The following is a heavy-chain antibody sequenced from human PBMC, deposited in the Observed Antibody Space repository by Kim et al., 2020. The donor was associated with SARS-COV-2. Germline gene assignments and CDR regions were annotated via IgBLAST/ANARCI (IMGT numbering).Heavy chain of an antibody. Sequence: GGSLRLSCAASGFTFSSYTMNWVRQAPGKGLEWVSSISSSSGYIYYADSVKGRFTISRDNAKNSLYLQMKSLRAEDTAVYYCARVPSSGWSYFDYWAREPWSPSPQ. J-gene: IGHJ4*02. CDR2: ISSSSGYI. D-gene: IGHD6-19*01. V-gene: IGHV3-21*01. CDR1: GFTFSSYT. CDR3: ARVPSSGWSYFDY.